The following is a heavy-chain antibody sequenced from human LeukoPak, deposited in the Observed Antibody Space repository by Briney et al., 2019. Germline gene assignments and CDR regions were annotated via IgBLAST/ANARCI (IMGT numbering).Heavy chain of an antibody. CDR1: GGSFSGYY. CDR3: ARDYCGGDCRAFDI. J-gene: IGHJ3*02. Sequence: SETLSLTCAVYGGSFSGYYWSWLRQPPGKGLEWIGEINHSGSTNYNPSLKSRVTISVDTSKNQFSLKLSSVTAADTAVYYCARDYCGGDCRAFDIWGQGTMVTVSS. V-gene: IGHV4-34*01. CDR2: INHSGST. D-gene: IGHD2-21*02.